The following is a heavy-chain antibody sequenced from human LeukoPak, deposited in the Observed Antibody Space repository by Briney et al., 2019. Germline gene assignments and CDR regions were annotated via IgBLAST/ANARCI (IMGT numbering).Heavy chain of an antibody. CDR2: MNPNSGRT. J-gene: IGHJ4*02. CDR3: TRAGYGSGSEFDY. V-gene: IGHV1-8*01. D-gene: IGHD3-10*01. Sequence: ASVKVSCKASGYTLTSYDINWVRQATGQGLEWMGWMNPNSGRTGYAQNFQGRITITRNTSISTAYMELSSLRSEDTAVYYCTRAGYGSGSEFDYWGQGTLVTVSS. CDR1: GYTLTSYD.